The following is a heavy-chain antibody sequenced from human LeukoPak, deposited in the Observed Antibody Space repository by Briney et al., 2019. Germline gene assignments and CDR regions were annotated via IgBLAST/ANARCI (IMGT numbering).Heavy chain of an antibody. D-gene: IGHD2-15*01. Sequence: GSLRLSCAASGFTFSNYGMHWVRQAPGKGLEWVAMINQDGSDKYYADSVKGRFTISRDNSKNTLYLQMNSLRAEDTAVYYCATLPTEDRYYMDVWGKGTTVTVSS. V-gene: IGHV3-30*02. CDR3: ATLPTEDRYYMDV. CDR1: GFTFSNYG. J-gene: IGHJ6*03. CDR2: INQDGSDK.